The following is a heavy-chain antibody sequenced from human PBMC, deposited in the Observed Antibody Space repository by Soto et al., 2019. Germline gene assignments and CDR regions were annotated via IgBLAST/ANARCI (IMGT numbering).Heavy chain of an antibody. Sequence: EVQLVESGGGLVQPGGSLRLSCAASGFTFNTYRMTWVRQAPGKGLEWVANIKEDGSERFYEDSVKGRFTISRDNAKNSLFLQINSLRVEDTAVYYCAREEPALYCHGPSCSIPHSAYWGQGTLVTVSS. CDR1: GFTFNTYR. J-gene: IGHJ4*02. CDR3: AREEPALYCHGPSCSIPHSAY. V-gene: IGHV3-7*01. CDR2: IKEDGSER. D-gene: IGHD2-15*01.